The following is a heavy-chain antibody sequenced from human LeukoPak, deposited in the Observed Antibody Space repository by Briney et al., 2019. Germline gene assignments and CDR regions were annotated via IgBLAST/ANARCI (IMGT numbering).Heavy chain of an antibody. CDR3: ARGPRRGYSFFDY. D-gene: IGHD5-18*01. CDR2: INHSGST. Sequence: SETLSLTCAVYGGSFSGYYWSWIRQPPGKGLEWIGEINHSGSTNYNPSLKSRVTISVDTSKNQFSLKLSSVTAADTAVYYCARGPRRGYSFFDYWGQGTLVTVSS. J-gene: IGHJ4*02. V-gene: IGHV4-34*01. CDR1: GGSFSGYY.